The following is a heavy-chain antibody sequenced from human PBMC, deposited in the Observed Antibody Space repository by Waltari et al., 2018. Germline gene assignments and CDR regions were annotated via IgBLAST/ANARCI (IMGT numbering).Heavy chain of an antibody. CDR2: IHAGGNT. Sequence: EVQLVESGGGLIQPGGSLRLSCEASGFRVSYNYMSWVRQAPGKGLGGMSVIHAGGNTYYGDAVKGRFTISRDISKNTLYLQMNSLTVDDSAMYYCARAGLGSPSQWLQLFDSWGQGTLVTVSS. D-gene: IGHD5-12*01. CDR3: ARAGLGSPSQWLQLFDS. V-gene: IGHV3-53*01. J-gene: IGHJ4*02. CDR1: GFRVSYNY.